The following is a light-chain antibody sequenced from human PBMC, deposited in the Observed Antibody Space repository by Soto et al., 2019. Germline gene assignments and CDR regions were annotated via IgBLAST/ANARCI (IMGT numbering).Light chain of an antibody. CDR3: SSFTGSNYV. CDR1: ISDVGGYNF. Sequence: QSALTQPASVSGSPGQSITISCTGTISDVGGYNFVSWYQQYPVKAPKLMICDVSNRPSGVSNRFSGSKSGNTASLTISGLHAEDEADYYCSSFTGSNYVFGTGTKVTVL. CDR2: DVS. J-gene: IGLJ1*01. V-gene: IGLV2-14*03.